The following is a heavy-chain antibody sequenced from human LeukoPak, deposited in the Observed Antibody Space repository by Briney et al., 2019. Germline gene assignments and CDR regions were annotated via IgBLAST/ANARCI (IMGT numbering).Heavy chain of an antibody. CDR2: INSGGSST. CDR3: EREHYDFWSGFYYYYYGMDV. J-gene: IGHJ6*02. Sequence: GVSLRLSCAASGFTFSSYCMHWVRHAPGKGLVWVSRINSGGSSTTYADSVKGRFTISSNNAKNKLYLPMNMLRAEDTAVYDYEREHYDFWSGFYYYYYGMDVWGQGTTVTVSS. D-gene: IGHD3-3*01. V-gene: IGHV3-74*03. CDR1: GFTFSSYC.